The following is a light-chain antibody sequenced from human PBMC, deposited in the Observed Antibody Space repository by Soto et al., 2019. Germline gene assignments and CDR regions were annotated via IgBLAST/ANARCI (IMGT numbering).Light chain of an antibody. Sequence: QSALTQPASVSGSPGQSITISCTGTSSDIGTYNSVSWYQQHAGKVPKLMIYDVTSRPSGVSNRFSGSKSGNTASLTISGLQPEDEADYYCTSYTTSSTLLFGGGTKLTVL. V-gene: IGLV2-14*01. CDR2: DVT. CDR3: TSYTTSSTLL. CDR1: SSDIGTYNS. J-gene: IGLJ2*01.